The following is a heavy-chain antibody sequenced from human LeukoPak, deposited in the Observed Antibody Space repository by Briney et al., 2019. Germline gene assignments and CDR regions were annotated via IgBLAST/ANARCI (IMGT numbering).Heavy chain of an antibody. Sequence: SETLSLTCTVSGGSISSYYWSWIRQPPGKGLEWIGYIYYSGTTNYNPSLKSRVTISVDTSKNQFSLKLNSVTAADTAVYYCVRDGQGYSYGYDYWGQGTLVTVSS. J-gene: IGHJ4*02. CDR2: IYYSGTT. CDR3: VRDGQGYSYGYDY. V-gene: IGHV4-59*12. CDR1: GGSISSYY. D-gene: IGHD5-18*01.